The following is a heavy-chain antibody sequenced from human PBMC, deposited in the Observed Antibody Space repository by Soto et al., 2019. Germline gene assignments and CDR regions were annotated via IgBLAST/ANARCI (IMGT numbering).Heavy chain of an antibody. Sequence: GXSVKGSCKASGYPFTGNYIHWVRQAPGQGLEWMGWVNPDNGGTTSAQKFQGRVTMTSDTSVTTAYMELNRLTSDDTAVYYCARDPRPPSGWLGFWEYGMDVWGQGTTVTVSS. CDR3: ARDPRPPSGWLGFWEYGMDV. V-gene: IGHV1-2*02. CDR2: VNPDNGGT. CDR1: GYPFTGNY. D-gene: IGHD3-3*01. J-gene: IGHJ6*02.